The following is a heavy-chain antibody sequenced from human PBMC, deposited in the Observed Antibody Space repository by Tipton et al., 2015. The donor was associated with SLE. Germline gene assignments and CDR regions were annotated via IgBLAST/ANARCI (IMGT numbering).Heavy chain of an antibody. J-gene: IGHJ6*02. CDR3: ARDISAGYYYGMDV. Sequence: LRLSCAASGFTFSSYSMNWVRQAPGKGLEWIGSIYHSGSTYYNPPLKSRVTISVDTSKNQFSLKLSSVTAADTAVYYCARDISAGYYYGMDVWGQGTTVTVSS. CDR1: GFTFSSYS. D-gene: IGHD3-9*01. V-gene: IGHV4-38-2*02. CDR2: IYHSGST.